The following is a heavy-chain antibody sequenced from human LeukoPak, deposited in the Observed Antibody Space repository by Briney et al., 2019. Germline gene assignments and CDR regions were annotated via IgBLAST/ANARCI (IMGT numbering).Heavy chain of an antibody. CDR3: ARGTIVVVPAATYYDFWSSYSWFDP. D-gene: IGHD3-3*01. J-gene: IGHJ5*02. V-gene: IGHV4-34*01. CDR1: GGSFSGYY. CDR2: INHSGST. Sequence: PSETLSLTCAVYGGSFSGYYWSWIRQPPGKGLEWIGEINHSGSTNYNPSLKSRVTISVDTSKNQFSLKLSSVTAADTAVNYCARGTIVVVPAATYYDFWSSYSWFDPWGQGTLVTVSS.